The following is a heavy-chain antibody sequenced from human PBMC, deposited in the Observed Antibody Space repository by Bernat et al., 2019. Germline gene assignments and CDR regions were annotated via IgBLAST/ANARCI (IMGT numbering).Heavy chain of an antibody. CDR3: EHSLVGATIADDFDI. V-gene: IGHV2-5*02. CDR1: GFSLSTSGVG. CDR2: IYWDDDK. Sequence: QITLKESGPTLVKPTQTLTLTCTFSGFSLSTSGVGVGWIRQPPGKALEWLALIYWDDDKRYSPSLKSRLTITKDTSKNQVVLTMTNMDPVDTATYYCEHSLVGATIADDFDIWGQGTMVTVSS. D-gene: IGHD1-26*01. J-gene: IGHJ3*02.